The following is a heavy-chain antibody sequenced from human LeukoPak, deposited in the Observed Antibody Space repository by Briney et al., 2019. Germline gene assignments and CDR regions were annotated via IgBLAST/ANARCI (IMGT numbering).Heavy chain of an antibody. CDR2: IYTSGST. CDR1: GGSISSGSHY. D-gene: IGHD3-3*01. J-gene: IGHJ4*02. CDR3: ARADFWSGYSFDY. Sequence: SETLSLTCTVSGGSISSGSHYWSWIRQPAGKGLEWIGRIYTSGSTNYNPSLKSRVTISVDTSKNQFSLKLSSVTAADTAVYYCARADFWSGYSFDYWGQGTLVTVSS. V-gene: IGHV4-61*02.